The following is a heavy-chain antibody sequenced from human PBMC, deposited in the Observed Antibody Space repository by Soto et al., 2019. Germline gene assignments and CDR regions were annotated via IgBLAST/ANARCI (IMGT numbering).Heavy chain of an antibody. Sequence: ASVKVSCKASGYAFTGYYMHWVRQAPGQGLEWMGWINPNSGGTNYAQKFQGWVTMTRDTSISTAYMELSRLRSDDTAVYYCGREKDPAAGNWFDPGGQGPLVTVPS. CDR3: GREKDPAAGNWFDP. D-gene: IGHD6-13*01. V-gene: IGHV1-2*04. CDR1: GYAFTGYY. CDR2: INPNSGGT. J-gene: IGHJ5*02.